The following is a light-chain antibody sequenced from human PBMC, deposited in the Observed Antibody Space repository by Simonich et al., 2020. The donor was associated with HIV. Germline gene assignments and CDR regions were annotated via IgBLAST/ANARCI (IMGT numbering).Light chain of an antibody. CDR3: QQYYGTPT. CDR1: QDISNY. CDR2: DAS. V-gene: IGKV1-33*01. Sequence: DIQMTQSPSSLSASVGDRVTITCQASQDISNYLNWYQQKPGKAPKLLIYDASNLETGVPSRFSGSGSGTDFTLTISSLQPEDFATYYCQQYYGTPTFGQGTKLEIK. J-gene: IGKJ2*01.